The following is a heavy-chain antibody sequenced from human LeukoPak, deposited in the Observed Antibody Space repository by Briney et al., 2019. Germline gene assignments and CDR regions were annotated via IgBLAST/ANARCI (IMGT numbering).Heavy chain of an antibody. CDR1: GFTFSSYW. Sequence: GGSLRLSCAASGFTFSSYWMHWVRQAPGKGLVWVSRINSDGTGTSYADSVKGRFTISRDSAKNTLYLQMNSLRAEDTAVYYCATHWGYSSTWQTFDYWGQGTLVTVSS. CDR2: INSDGTGT. V-gene: IGHV3-74*01. D-gene: IGHD6-13*01. CDR3: ATHWGYSSTWQTFDY. J-gene: IGHJ4*02.